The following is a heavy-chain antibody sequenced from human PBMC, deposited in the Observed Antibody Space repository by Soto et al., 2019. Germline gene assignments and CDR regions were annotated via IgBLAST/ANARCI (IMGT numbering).Heavy chain of an antibody. J-gene: IGHJ5*02. CDR1: GGSFSGYY. V-gene: IGHV4-34*01. CDR3: ARYDWSNWFDP. D-gene: IGHD3-3*01. Sequence: PSETLSLTCAVYGGSFSGYYWSWIRQPPGKGLEWIGEINHSGSTNYNPSLKSRVTISVDTSKNQFSLKLSSVTAADTAVYYCARYDWSNWFDPWGQGTLVTVSS. CDR2: INHSGST.